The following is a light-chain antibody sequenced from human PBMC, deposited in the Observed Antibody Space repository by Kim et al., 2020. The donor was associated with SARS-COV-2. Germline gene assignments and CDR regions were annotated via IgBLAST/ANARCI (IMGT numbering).Light chain of an antibody. V-gene: IGLV2-8*01. J-gene: IGLJ1*01. CDR1: SSDVGAYNY. CDR3: SSFAGSHYV. Sequence: PVQSVSISCTGTSSDVGAYNYVSWYQQHPGKAPQLMIYEVSKRPSGVPDRFSGSKSGNTASLTVSGLQAEDEADYYCSSFAGSHYVFGTGTKVTVL. CDR2: EVS.